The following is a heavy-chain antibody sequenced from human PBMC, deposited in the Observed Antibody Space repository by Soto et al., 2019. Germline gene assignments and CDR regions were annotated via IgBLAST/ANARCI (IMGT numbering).Heavy chain of an antibody. CDR3: ANDWGSSWFRSYFDS. D-gene: IGHD3-16*01. J-gene: IGHJ4*02. CDR2: ISAGGDST. Sequence: EVQLLESGGGLVQPGGSLRLSCAASGFTFNTYGMSWVRQAPGKGLEWVSVISAGGDSTYYADSVKGRFTISRDNSKNTLYLQMTSLRAEDTAVYYCANDWGSSWFRSYFDSWGQGTLVTVSS. CDR1: GFTFNTYG. V-gene: IGHV3-23*01.